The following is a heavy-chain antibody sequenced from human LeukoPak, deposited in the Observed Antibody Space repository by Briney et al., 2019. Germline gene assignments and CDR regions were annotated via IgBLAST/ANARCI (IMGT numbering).Heavy chain of an antibody. CDR3: TTEDYYYDSSRYYNFDY. J-gene: IGHJ4*02. CDR1: GFTFSSYR. CDR2: ISSSSSYI. Sequence: GGSLRLSCAASGFTFSSYRMNWVRQAPGKGLEWVSSISSSSSYIYYADSVKGRFTISRDNAKNSLYLQMNSLKTEDTAVYFCTTEDYYYDSSRYYNFDYWGQGTLVTVSS. D-gene: IGHD3-22*01. V-gene: IGHV3-21*03.